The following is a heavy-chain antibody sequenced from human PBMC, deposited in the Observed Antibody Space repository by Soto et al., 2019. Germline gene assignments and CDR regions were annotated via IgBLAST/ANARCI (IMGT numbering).Heavy chain of an antibody. CDR2: VYYSGNT. CDR1: GGSINSGGYH. CDR3: AREGDYYDSSGFPPGAFDV. D-gene: IGHD3-22*01. Sequence: QVQLQESGPGLVKPSQTLSLTCSVSGGSINSGGYHWSWIRQHPGKGLEWIGYVYYSGNTYYKPSLKSRVTISVDTSENQFSLRLTSVSAADTAVYYCAREGDYYDSSGFPPGAFDVWGQGTMVTVSS. V-gene: IGHV4-31*03. J-gene: IGHJ3*01.